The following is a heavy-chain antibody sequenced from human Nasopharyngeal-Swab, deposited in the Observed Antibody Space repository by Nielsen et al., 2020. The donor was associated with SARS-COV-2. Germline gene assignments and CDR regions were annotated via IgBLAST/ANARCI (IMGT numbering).Heavy chain of an antibody. CDR1: GFTFSSYA. D-gene: IGHD2-2*01. CDR3: ARGVYVVVPAANGDY. Sequence: GESLKISCAASGFTFSSYAMHWVRQAPGKGLEWVAVISYDGSNKYYADSVKGRFTISRDNSKNTLYLQMNSLRAEDTAVYYCARGVYVVVPAANGDYWSQGTLVTVSS. J-gene: IGHJ4*02. CDR2: ISYDGSNK. V-gene: IGHV3-30-3*01.